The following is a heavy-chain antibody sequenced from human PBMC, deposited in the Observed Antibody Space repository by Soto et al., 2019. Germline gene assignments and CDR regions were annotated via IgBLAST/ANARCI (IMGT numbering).Heavy chain of an antibody. Sequence: GGSLRLSCAASGFTFSSYAMNWVRQTPGKGLEWVSAITGSGDSTYYADSVKGRFTISRDNSKNTLYLQMNSLRAEDTAVYYCAKVRPYYDNWGQGALVTVSS. V-gene: IGHV3-23*01. CDR1: GFTFSSYA. J-gene: IGHJ4*02. CDR2: ITGSGDST. CDR3: AKVRPYYDN.